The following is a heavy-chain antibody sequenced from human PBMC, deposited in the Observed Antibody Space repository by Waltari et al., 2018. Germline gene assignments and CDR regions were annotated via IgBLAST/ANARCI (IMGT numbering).Heavy chain of an antibody. D-gene: IGHD3-10*01. J-gene: IGHJ6*02. CDR1: GGTFSSYA. CDR2: IIPILGIA. Sequence: QVQLVQSGAEVKKPGSSVKVSCKASGGTFSSYAISWVRQAPGQGLEWMGRIIPILGIANYAQKFQGRVTITADKSTSTAYMELSSLRSEDTAVYYCASALAYGYYGMDVWGQGTTVTVSS. CDR3: ASALAYGYYGMDV. V-gene: IGHV1-69*04.